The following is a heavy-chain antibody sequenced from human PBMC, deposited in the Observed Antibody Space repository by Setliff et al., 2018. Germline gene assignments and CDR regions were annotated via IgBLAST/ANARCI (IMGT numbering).Heavy chain of an antibody. V-gene: IGHV4-61*09. D-gene: IGHD3-3*01. CDR1: GGSISSGNYY. J-gene: IGHJ6*03. CDR3: ARDFSTPHFGVARGSYYYYYMDV. Sequence: SETLSLTCTVSGGSISSGNYYWIWIRQPAGKALERLGHIFARGSMNYNPSLRSRITISQDRSENQFSLTLSSVTAADTAVYYCARDFSTPHFGVARGSYYYYYMDVWGKGTTVTVSS. CDR2: IFARGSM.